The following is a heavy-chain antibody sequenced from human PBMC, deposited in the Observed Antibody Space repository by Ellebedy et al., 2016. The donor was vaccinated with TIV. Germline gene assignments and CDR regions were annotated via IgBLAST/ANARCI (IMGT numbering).Heavy chain of an antibody. CDR2: LNHLADSP. CDR3: AKELSCNSNRCLPSRRLRSGKNSFDY. V-gene: IGHV3-23*01. Sequence: GESLKISXVASGFTSSIYGLNWVRQAPGKGLEWVSGLNHLADSPDYADSVKGRFTISRDNSRGTLYLQMNSLRAEDTAPYFCAKELSCNSNRCLPSRRLRSGKNSFDYWGQGTRVIVSS. CDR1: GFTSSIYG. J-gene: IGHJ4*02. D-gene: IGHD4-11*01.